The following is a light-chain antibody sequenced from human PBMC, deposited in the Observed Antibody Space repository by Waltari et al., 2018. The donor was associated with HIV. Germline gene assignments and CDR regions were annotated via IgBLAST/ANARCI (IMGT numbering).Light chain of an antibody. J-gene: IGLJ2*01. CDR2: SGH. CDR1: NSNIGAHYG. V-gene: IGLV1-40*01. Sequence: QSVLTQPPSVSGAPGQRVTISCTGSNSNIGAHYGVNWYQEVPGAAPRLLIHSGHNRPSGVPDRFSGSTSATSASLAITGLQAEDEADYYCQSYDSTLSSVLFGGGTKVTVL. CDR3: QSYDSTLSSVL.